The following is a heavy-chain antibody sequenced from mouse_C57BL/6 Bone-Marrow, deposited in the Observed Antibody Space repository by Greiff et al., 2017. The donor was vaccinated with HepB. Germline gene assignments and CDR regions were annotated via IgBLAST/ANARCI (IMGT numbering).Heavy chain of an antibody. V-gene: IGHV1-66*01. D-gene: IGHD2-4*01. CDR2: IYPGSGNT. J-gene: IGHJ3*01. Sequence: VQLQQSGPELVKPGASVKISCKASGYSFTSYYIHWVKQRPGQGLEWIGWIYPGSGNTKYNEKFKGKATLTADTSSSTAYMQLSSLTSEDSAVYYCTRAGYDYDGAWFAYWGQGTLVTVSA. CDR3: TRAGYDYDGAWFAY. CDR1: GYSFTSYY.